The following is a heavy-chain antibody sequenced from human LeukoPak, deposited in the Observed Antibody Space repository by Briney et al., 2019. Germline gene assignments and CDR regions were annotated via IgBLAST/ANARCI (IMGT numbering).Heavy chain of an antibody. V-gene: IGHV4-34*01. J-gene: IGHJ6*03. D-gene: IGHD6-13*01. Sequence: SETLSLTCAVYGGSFSGYYWSWIRQPPGKGLEWIGEINHSGSTNYNPSLKSRVTISVDTSKNQFSLKLSSVTAADTAVYYCARDHAGTGYYYYMDVWGKGTTVTVSS. CDR1: GGSFSGYY. CDR2: INHSGST. CDR3: ARDHAGTGYYYYMDV.